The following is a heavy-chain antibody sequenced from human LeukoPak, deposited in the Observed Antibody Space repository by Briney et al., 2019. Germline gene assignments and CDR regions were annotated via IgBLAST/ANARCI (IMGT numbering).Heavy chain of an antibody. CDR3: AKDRGGYSSGPNDAFDI. J-gene: IGHJ3*02. V-gene: IGHV3-23*01. CDR1: GFTFSSYA. CDR2: ISGSGGST. D-gene: IGHD6-19*01. Sequence: PGGSLRLSCAASGFTFSSYAMSWVRQAPGKGLEWVSAISGSGGSTYYADSVKGRFTISRDNSKNTLYLQMNSLRAEDTAVYYCAKDRGGYSSGPNDAFDIWGQGTMVTVSS.